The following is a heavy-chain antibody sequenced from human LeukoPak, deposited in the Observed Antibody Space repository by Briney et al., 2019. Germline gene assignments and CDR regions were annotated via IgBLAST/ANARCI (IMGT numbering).Heavy chain of an antibody. CDR3: ARGPAASVENWFDP. Sequence: PGGSLRLSCAASGFTFSSYWMHWVRQAPGKGLVWVSRINSDGSSTSYADSVKGRFTISRDNAKNTLYLQMNSLRAEDTAVYYCARGPAASVENWFDPWGQGTLVTVSS. V-gene: IGHV3-74*01. CDR2: INSDGSST. D-gene: IGHD2-2*01. CDR1: GFTFSSYW. J-gene: IGHJ5*02.